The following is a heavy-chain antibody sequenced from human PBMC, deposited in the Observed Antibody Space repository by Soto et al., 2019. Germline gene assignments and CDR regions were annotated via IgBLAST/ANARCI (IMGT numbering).Heavy chain of an antibody. CDR3: ASLKGFWSGQPAYGMDV. CDR2: IDPSDSYT. CDR1: GYSFTSYW. D-gene: IGHD3-3*01. J-gene: IGHJ6*02. V-gene: IGHV5-10-1*01. Sequence: PGESLKISCKGSGYSFTSYWISWVRQMPGKGLEWMGRIDPSDSYTNYSPSFQGHVTISADKSISTAYLQWSSLKASDTAMYYCASLKGFWSGQPAYGMDVWGQGTTVTVSS.